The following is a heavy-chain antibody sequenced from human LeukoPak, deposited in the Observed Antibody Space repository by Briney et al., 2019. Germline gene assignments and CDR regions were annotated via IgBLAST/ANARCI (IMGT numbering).Heavy chain of an antibody. Sequence: SETLSLTCTVSGGSISSYYWSWIRQPPGKGLEWIGYIYNSGSTNYNPSLKSRVTISTDTSKNQISLKLSSVTAADTAVYYCARPNQGDYAFDIWGQGTMDTVSS. CDR2: IYNSGST. D-gene: IGHD2-21*02. CDR1: GGSISSYY. CDR3: ARPNQGDYAFDI. J-gene: IGHJ3*02. V-gene: IGHV4-59*08.